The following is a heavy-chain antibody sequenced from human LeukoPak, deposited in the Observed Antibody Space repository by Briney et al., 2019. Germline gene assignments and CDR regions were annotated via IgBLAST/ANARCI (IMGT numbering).Heavy chain of an antibody. CDR1: GFTFSSYA. D-gene: IGHD6-13*01. CDR3: AKSFSSSWYVYYLDY. J-gene: IGHJ4*02. CDR2: ISGSGGST. Sequence: GGSLRLSCAASGFTFSSYAMSWVRQAPGKGLEWVSAISGSGGSTYYADSVKGRFTISRDNSKNTLYLQMNSLRAEDTAVYYCAKSFSSSWYVYYLDYWGQGTLVTVSS. V-gene: IGHV3-23*01.